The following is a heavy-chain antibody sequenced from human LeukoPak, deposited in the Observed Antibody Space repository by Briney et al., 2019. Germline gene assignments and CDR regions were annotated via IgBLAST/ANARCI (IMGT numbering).Heavy chain of an antibody. J-gene: IGHJ4*02. Sequence: SETLSLTCTVSGASISSYYWSWIRQPAGKGLEWIGRFYTSGSTNYNPSLKSRVTMSVDTSKNQFSLKLRSVTAADTAVYYCARRVSSKLGTYYFDYWGQGTLVTVSS. CDR2: FYTSGST. D-gene: IGHD7-27*01. CDR1: GASISSYY. CDR3: ARRVSSKLGTYYFDY. V-gene: IGHV4-4*07.